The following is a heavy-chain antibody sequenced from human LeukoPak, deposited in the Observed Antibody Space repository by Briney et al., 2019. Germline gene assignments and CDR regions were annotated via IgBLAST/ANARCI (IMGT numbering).Heavy chain of an antibody. CDR2: IYYSGST. CDR3: ARGRYYDFWSGQYYFDY. J-gene: IGHJ4*02. D-gene: IGHD3-3*01. CDR1: GGSISSYY. V-gene: IGHV4-59*01. Sequence: SETRSLTCTVSGGSISSYYWSWIRQPPGKGLEWIGYIYYSGSTNYNPSLKSRVTISVDTSKNQFSLKLSSVTAADTAVYYCARGRYYDFWSGQYYFDYWGQGTLVTVSS.